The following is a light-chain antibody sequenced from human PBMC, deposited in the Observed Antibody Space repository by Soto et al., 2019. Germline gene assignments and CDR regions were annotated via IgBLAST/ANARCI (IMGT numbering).Light chain of an antibody. CDR3: QSYDSSLSSYI. J-gene: IGLJ1*01. CDR2: GNS. V-gene: IGLV1-40*01. CDR1: SSNIGAGYD. Sequence: QSVLTQPPSVSGAPGQRVTISCTGSSSNIGAGYDVHWYQQLPGAAPKLLIYGNSNRPSGVRDRFSGSKSGTSASLAITGLQYEGEANDYCQSYDSSLSSYIFGTGTKVTVL.